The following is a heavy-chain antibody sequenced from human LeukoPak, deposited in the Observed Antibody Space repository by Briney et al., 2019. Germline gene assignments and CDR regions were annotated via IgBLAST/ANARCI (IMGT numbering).Heavy chain of an antibody. CDR2: IYYSGST. D-gene: IGHD3-3*01. Sequence: SETLSLTCTVSGGSISSYYWSWIRQPPGKGLEWIGYIYYSGSTNYNPSLKSRVTISVDTSKNQFSLKLSSVTAADTAVYYCARVYYDFWSGYSLPNWFDPWGQGTLVIVSS. CDR1: GGSISSYY. CDR3: ARVYYDFWSGYSLPNWFDP. V-gene: IGHV4-59*01. J-gene: IGHJ5*02.